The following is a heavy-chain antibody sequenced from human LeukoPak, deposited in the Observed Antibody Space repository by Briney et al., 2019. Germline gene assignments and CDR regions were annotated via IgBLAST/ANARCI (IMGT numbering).Heavy chain of an antibody. Sequence: TGGSLRLPCATSGFTFSSYSMNWVRQAPGKGLEWVSSISSSSAYIYYADSVKGRFTVSRDNAKNALYLQMNSLRAEDTAVYFCARSYDFWSGYYSGPAFDPWGQGTLLTVSS. D-gene: IGHD3-3*01. CDR1: GFTFSSYS. J-gene: IGHJ5*02. V-gene: IGHV3-21*01. CDR3: ARSYDFWSGYYSGPAFDP. CDR2: ISSSSAYI.